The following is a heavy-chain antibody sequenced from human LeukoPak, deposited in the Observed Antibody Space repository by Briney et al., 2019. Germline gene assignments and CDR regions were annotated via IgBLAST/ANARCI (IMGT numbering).Heavy chain of an antibody. V-gene: IGHV4-59*01. CDR1: GCSISSYY. CDR3: ARVWSGSYYPTYFAS. CDR2: INYSGST. Sequence: PSETLSLTCTVSGCSISSYYWSWIRQPPGKGLEWVGYINYSGSTKYNPSPKSRVTISFNTPKNQFSLKLSLWPAADPPVFYCARVWSGSYYPTYFASWGEG. J-gene: IGHJ4*02. D-gene: IGHD1-26*01.